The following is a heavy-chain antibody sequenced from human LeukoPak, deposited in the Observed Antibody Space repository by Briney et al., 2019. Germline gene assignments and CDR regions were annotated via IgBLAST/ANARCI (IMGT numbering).Heavy chain of an antibody. J-gene: IGHJ4*02. CDR1: GVSFDDYY. CDR3: TRMTTGHDY. CDR2: INHSGYT. V-gene: IGHV4-34*01. D-gene: IGHD4-17*01. Sequence: SETLSLTCAVSGVSFDDYYWAWVRQTPGKGLEWIGEINHSGYTNDNPSLKSRVTLSIDTSRKQFSLNLRSMTVADAGIYFCTRMTTGHDYWGQGTLVTVSS.